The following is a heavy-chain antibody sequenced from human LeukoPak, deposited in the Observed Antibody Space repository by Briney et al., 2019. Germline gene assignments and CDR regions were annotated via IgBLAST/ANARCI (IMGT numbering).Heavy chain of an antibody. D-gene: IGHD2-2*01. J-gene: IGHJ6*03. CDR1: GYTFASYY. CDR3: ARDADWNAKPVVPAERMHYYMDV. Sequence: GASVKVSCKASGYTFASYYMHWVRQAPGQGLEWMGIINPSGGSTTYAQKFQGRVSMTRDMSTSTVYMELSSLRSEDTAVYYCARDADWNAKPVVPAERMHYYMDVWGKGTTVTVSS. CDR2: INPSGGST. V-gene: IGHV1-46*01.